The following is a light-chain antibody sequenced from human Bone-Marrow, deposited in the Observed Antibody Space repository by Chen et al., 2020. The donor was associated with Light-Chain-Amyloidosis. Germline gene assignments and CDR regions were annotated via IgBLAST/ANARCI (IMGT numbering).Light chain of an antibody. J-gene: IGKJ5*01. CDR1: QSISSY. V-gene: IGKV1-39*01. CDR2: AAS. CDR3: QQSYSTPVT. Sequence: DIQMTQSPSSLSASVGDRVTITCRASQSISSYFNGYQQKPGNSPKLLIYAASSFQSGVPSRFSGSGSGTDFTLTISSLQPEDFATYYYQQSYSTPVTFGQGTRLEIK.